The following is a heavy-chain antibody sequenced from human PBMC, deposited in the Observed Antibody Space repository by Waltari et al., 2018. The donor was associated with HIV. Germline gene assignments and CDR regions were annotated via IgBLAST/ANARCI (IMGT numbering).Heavy chain of an antibody. D-gene: IGHD2-2*01. CDR2: IYPVDSDT. Sequence: EVQLVQSGAEVKKPGESLKISCKGSGYNFTTYWIGGVRQMPGKGLEWMGIIYPVDSDTRYSPAFRGQVTISADKSMSTAYLQWSSLQASDTAIYYCARLGYCSSARCPSGYYYSYGMGVWGQGTTVTVSS. V-gene: IGHV5-51*01. J-gene: IGHJ6*02. CDR3: ARLGYCSSARCPSGYYYSYGMGV. CDR1: GYNFTTYW.